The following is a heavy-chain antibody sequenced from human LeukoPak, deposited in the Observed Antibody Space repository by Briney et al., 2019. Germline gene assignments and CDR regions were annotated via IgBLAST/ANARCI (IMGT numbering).Heavy chain of an antibody. CDR3: ARLGAGPTYYDFWSGYSSFYFDY. D-gene: IGHD3-3*01. V-gene: IGHV4-39*01. Sequence: SETLSLTCTVSGGSISSGGYYWGWIRQPPGKGLEWIGGIHYSGNTYYNPSLKSRVTISVDTSKNQFSLKLSSVTAADTAVYYCARLGAGPTYYDFWSGYSSFYFDYRGQGTLVTVSS. J-gene: IGHJ4*02. CDR2: IHYSGNT. CDR1: GGSISSGGYY.